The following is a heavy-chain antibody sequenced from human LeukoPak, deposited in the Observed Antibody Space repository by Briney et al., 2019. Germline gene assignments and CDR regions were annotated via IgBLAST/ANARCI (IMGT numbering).Heavy chain of an antibody. CDR3: ARGHGSGYTNWFDP. Sequence: ASVKVSCKTSGYTFTSYDINWVRQATGQGLEWMGWMNPNSGNTGYAQKFQGRVTMTRDMSTSTVYMELSSLRSEDTAVYYCARGHGSGYTNWFDPWGQGTQVTVSS. D-gene: IGHD3-10*01. CDR1: GYTFTSYD. V-gene: IGHV1-8*02. CDR2: MNPNSGNT. J-gene: IGHJ5*02.